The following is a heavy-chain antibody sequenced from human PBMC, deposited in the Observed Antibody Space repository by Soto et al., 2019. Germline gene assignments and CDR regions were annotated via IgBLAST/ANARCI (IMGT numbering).Heavy chain of an antibody. V-gene: IGHV4-34*01. D-gene: IGHD6-19*01. Sequence: SETLSLTCAVYGGSFSGYYWSWIRQPPGKGLEWIGEINHSGSTNYNPSLKSRVTISVDTSKNQFSLKLSSVTAADTAVYYCARTEIASVAYDYWGQGTLVTVSS. CDR2: INHSGST. CDR3: ARTEIASVAYDY. CDR1: GGSFSGYY. J-gene: IGHJ4*02.